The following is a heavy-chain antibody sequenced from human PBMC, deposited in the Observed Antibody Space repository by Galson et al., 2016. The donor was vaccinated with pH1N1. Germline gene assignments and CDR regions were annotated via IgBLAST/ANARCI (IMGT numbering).Heavy chain of an antibody. Sequence: SLRLSCAASGFTFDDYAMYWVRQAPGKGLEWVSGISWNSGSIGYADSVKGRFTISRDNAKNSLYLQMNSLRAEDTALYYCAKVRGYLYGYVDYWGQGTLVTVSS. CDR1: GFTFDDYA. CDR2: ISWNSGSI. D-gene: IGHD5-18*01. V-gene: IGHV3-9*01. CDR3: AKVRGYLYGYVDY. J-gene: IGHJ4*02.